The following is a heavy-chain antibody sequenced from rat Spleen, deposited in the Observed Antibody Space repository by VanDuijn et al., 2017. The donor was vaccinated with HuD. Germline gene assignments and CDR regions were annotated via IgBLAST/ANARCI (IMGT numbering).Heavy chain of an antibody. D-gene: IGHD4-3*01. V-gene: IGHV2-13*01. Sequence: QVQLKESGPGLVQSSQTLSLTCNVSGFSLFSYAVNWVRQPPGKGLEWMGGIWGDGSTTYNSALKSRLSISRDTSKSQVYLKMNSLQTEDTATYYCARLNSGYSTGYVMDAWGQGASVTVSS. CDR3: ARLNSGYSTGYVMDA. CDR1: GFSLFSYA. CDR2: IWGDGST. J-gene: IGHJ4*01.